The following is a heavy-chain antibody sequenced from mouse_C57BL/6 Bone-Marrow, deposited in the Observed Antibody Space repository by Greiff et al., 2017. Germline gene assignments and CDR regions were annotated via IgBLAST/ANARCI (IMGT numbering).Heavy chain of an antibody. CDR3: TLYGSHYFDY. CDR2: IDPETGGT. CDR1: GYTFTDYE. J-gene: IGHJ2*01. Sequence: QVQLQQSGAELVRPGASVTLSCKASGYTFTDYEMHWVKQTPVHGLEWIGAIDPETGGTAYNQKFKGKAILTADKSSSTASMELRSLTSADSAVYYCTLYGSHYFDYWGQGTTLTVSS. D-gene: IGHD1-1*01. V-gene: IGHV1-15*01.